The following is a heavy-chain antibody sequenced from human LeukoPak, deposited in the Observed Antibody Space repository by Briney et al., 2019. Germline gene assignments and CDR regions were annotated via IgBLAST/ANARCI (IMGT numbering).Heavy chain of an antibody. CDR3: AIGRRDGYNLVDSFDY. Sequence: GGSLRLSCAASGFTFNSFEMIWVRQAPGKGLDWVSHITSSGSAMFYADSVKGRFTISRDNAKNSLYLQMNSLRAEDTAVYYCAIGRRDGYNLVDSFDYWGQGTLVTVSS. CDR2: ITSSGSAM. D-gene: IGHD5-24*01. J-gene: IGHJ4*02. CDR1: GFTFNSFE. V-gene: IGHV3-48*03.